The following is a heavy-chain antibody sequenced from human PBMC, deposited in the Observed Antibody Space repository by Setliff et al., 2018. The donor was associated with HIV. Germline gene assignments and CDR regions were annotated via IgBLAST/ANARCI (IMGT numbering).Heavy chain of an antibody. CDR3: ARGGRMIVVPDI. J-gene: IGHJ3*02. Sequence: ASVKVSCKASRYPFLNYGITWVRQAPGQGLEWMGWINTYNGNTKYAQKFQDRVTMTADTPTTTAHMQLTSLRSVDTAMYYRARGGRMIVVPDIWGQGTMVTVS. CDR2: INTYNGNT. CDR1: RYPFLNYG. V-gene: IGHV1-18*01. D-gene: IGHD3-22*01.